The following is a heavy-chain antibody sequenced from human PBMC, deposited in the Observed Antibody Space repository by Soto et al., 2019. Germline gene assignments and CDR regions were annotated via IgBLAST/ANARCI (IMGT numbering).Heavy chain of an antibody. Sequence: NPSETLSLTCAVYGGSVRGYYWSWIRQPPGKGLEWIGSIYYSGSTYYNPSLKSRVTISVDTSKNQFSLELSSVTAADTAVYYCACIFSGGYGYGFYYYGMDVWGQGTTVTVSS. J-gene: IGHJ6*02. V-gene: IGHV4-34*01. CDR2: IYYSGST. D-gene: IGHD5-18*01. CDR1: GGSVRGYY. CDR3: ACIFSGGYGYGFYYYGMDV.